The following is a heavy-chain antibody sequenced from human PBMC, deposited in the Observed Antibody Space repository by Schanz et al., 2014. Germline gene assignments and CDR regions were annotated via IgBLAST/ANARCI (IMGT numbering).Heavy chain of an antibody. D-gene: IGHD4-17*01. J-gene: IGHJ4*02. V-gene: IGHV1-69*04. CDR2: IIPILGIA. CDR3: ARGYGDSPTDF. CDR1: GYTFISYG. Sequence: QVQLVQSGAEVRKPGASVKVSCKASGYTFISYGINWVRQAPGQGLEWMGRIIPILGIANYAQKFQGRVTITADRSTSTAYMELSSLRSEDTAVYCCARGYGDSPTDFWGQGTLVTVSS.